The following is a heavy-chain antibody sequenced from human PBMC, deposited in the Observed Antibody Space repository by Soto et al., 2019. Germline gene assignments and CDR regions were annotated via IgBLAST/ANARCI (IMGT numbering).Heavy chain of an antibody. J-gene: IGHJ6*02. Sequence: QVQLVQSGAEVKKPGSSVKVSCKASGGTFSSYAINWVRQAPGQGLEWMGGIIPIFGTADYAQKFQGRVTITADQSTTTAYMQLSSLRSEDTAVYYCAGVAAKYYYSGMDVWGQGTTVTVSS. D-gene: IGHD1-26*01. CDR1: GGTFSSYA. CDR2: IIPIFGTA. CDR3: AGVAAKYYYSGMDV. V-gene: IGHV1-69*12.